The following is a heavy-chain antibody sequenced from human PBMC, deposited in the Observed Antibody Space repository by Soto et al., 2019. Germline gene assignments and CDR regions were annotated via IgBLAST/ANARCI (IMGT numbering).Heavy chain of an antibody. Sequence: QVQLVQSGAEVRKPGSSVKVSCKAAGGTFSRHAISWVRQAPGQGLEWMGGIIPIFGTANHAQKFQGRVTSIADESTSKVAMELGSLRSEDTAMYYCARGWGYDSNDYYYAYWGQGPLVIVSS. J-gene: IGHJ4*02. D-gene: IGHD3-22*01. CDR3: ARGWGYDSNDYYYAY. CDR1: GGTFSRHA. V-gene: IGHV1-69*01. CDR2: IIPIFGTA.